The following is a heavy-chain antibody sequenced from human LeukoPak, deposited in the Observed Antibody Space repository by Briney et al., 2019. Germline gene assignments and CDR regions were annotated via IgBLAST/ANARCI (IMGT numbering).Heavy chain of an antibody. CDR3: AKDEIGAVAGLIDY. CDR2: ISYDGSNK. V-gene: IGHV3-30*18. CDR1: GFTFSSYG. D-gene: IGHD6-19*01. Sequence: SGRSLRLSCAASGFTFSSYGMYWVRQAPGKGLEWVALISYDGSNKYYADSVKGRFTISRDNSKTTLYLQMNSLRAEDTAVYYCAKDEIGAVAGLIDYWGQGTLVTVSS. J-gene: IGHJ4*02.